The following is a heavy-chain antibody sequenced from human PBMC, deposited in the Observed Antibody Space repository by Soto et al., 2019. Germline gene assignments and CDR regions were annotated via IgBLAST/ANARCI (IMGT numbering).Heavy chain of an antibody. CDR2: IYSNGNT. D-gene: IGHD2-15*01. J-gene: IGHJ4*02. V-gene: IGHV4-4*07. CDR1: GGSISGYY. CDR3: ARGQNILND. Sequence: SETLSLTCTVSGGSISGYYCTWIRQPPGKGLEWIGNIYSNGNTNYNPSLKSRVTMSVDTSKNQFSLKVTSVTAADTAVYYCARGQNILNDWGQGTLVTVSS.